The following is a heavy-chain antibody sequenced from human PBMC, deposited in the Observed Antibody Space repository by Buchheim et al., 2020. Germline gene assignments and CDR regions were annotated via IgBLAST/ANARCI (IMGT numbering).Heavy chain of an antibody. D-gene: IGHD2-2*01. V-gene: IGHV3-13*01. J-gene: IGHJ4*02. CDR3: VRGGSRWGDQQFDY. CDR2: IGTGGDT. Sequence: EVQLVESGGGLVQPGGSLRLSCAASGFTFSSYDFHWVRQPTGEGLEWVSAIGTGGDTYYAASVKGRFTISRENGRNSLFLQMNSLRVEDTAVYYCVRGGSRWGDQQFDYWGQG. CDR1: GFTFSSYD.